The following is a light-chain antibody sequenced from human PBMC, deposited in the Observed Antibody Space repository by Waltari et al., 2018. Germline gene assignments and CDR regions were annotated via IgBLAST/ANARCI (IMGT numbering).Light chain of an antibody. CDR1: QSVSRY. J-gene: IGKJ1*01. Sequence: EIVLTQSPGTLSLSQGERATLSCRASQSVSRYLAWHQQKPGQAPRLLIYYASTRATGIPDRFSGSESGTDVSLTSSRLEPEDLAVYYCQKYGRLPATFGQGTKVESK. V-gene: IGKV3-20*01. CDR3: QKYGRLPAT. CDR2: YAS.